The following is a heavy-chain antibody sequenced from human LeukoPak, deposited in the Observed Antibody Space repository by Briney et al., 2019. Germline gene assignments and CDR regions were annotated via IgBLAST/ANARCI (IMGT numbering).Heavy chain of an antibody. J-gene: IGHJ4*02. Sequence: SETLSLTCTVSGYSISSGYYWGWIRQSPGKGLECIGRIRATGSTTYNPSLKGRVTILLDKPKNQFSLTLTSVTAADTAVYYCARETPYGSGSYPFDYWGQGILVTVSS. V-gene: IGHV4-38-2*02. CDR2: IRATGST. D-gene: IGHD3-10*01. CDR3: ARETPYGSGSYPFDY. CDR1: GYSISSGYY.